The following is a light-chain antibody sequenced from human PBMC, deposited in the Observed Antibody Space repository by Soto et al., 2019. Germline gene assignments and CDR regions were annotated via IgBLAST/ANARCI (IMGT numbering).Light chain of an antibody. V-gene: IGKV1-5*03. Sequence: DIQMTQSPSTLSASEGDRVTISCRASQSVSIWLAWYQQKPGRAPKLLIYKSSILESGVPSRFNGSGSGTEFTLTISSLQSDDFATYYCQQFNTSPWTFGQGTKVEIK. J-gene: IGKJ1*01. CDR3: QQFNTSPWT. CDR1: QSVSIW. CDR2: KSS.